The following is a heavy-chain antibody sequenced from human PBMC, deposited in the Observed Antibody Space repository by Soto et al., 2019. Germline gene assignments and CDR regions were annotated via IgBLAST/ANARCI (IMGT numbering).Heavy chain of an antibody. J-gene: IGHJ4*02. V-gene: IGHV4-59*08. Sequence: SETLSLTCTVSGGSISSYYWSWIRQPPGKGLEWIGCIYYSGSTNYNPSLKSRVTISVDTSKNQFSLKLSSVTAADTAVYYCAIRNYGSGSYYDYYFDYWGQGTLVTVSS. CDR2: IYYSGST. CDR3: AIRNYGSGSYYDYYFDY. D-gene: IGHD3-10*01. CDR1: GGSISSYY.